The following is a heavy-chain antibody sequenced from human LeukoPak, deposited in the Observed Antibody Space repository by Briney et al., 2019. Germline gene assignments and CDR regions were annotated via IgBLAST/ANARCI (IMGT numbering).Heavy chain of an antibody. CDR1: GFTFSSYA. CDR2: ISYDGSNR. V-gene: IGHV3-30-3*01. J-gene: IGHJ3*02. CDR3: ASETTDDAFDI. Sequence: GGSLRLSCAASGFTFSSYAMHWVRQAPGKGLEWVAVISYDGSNRYYADSVKGRFTISRDNSKNTLYLQMNSLRAEDTAVYYCASETTDDAFDIWGQGTMVTVSS. D-gene: IGHD4-17*01.